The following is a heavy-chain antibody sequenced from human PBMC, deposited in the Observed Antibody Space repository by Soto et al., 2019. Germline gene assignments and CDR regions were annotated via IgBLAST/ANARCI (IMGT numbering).Heavy chain of an antibody. J-gene: IGHJ4*02. Sequence: EVQLLESGGGLVQPGGSPRLSCAASGFTFSSYAMSWVRQAPGKGLEWVSAISGGGATTYYADSVKGRFTISRDNSKNTLYLQMNSLRAEDTAIYYCANWGRYQPFDYWGQGTLVTVSS. CDR2: ISGGGATT. V-gene: IGHV3-23*01. CDR3: ANWGRYQPFDY. D-gene: IGHD2-2*01. CDR1: GFTFSSYA.